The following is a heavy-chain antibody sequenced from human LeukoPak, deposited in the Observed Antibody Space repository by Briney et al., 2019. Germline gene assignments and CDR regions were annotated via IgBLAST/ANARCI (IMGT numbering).Heavy chain of an antibody. CDR3: AKEGVLERYFYYGMDV. CDR1: GFTFSGYG. Sequence: GRSLRLSCAASGFTFSGYGMNWVRQAPGKGLEWVGIVSYDGSDKYYADSVKGRFTISRDNSKNTLYLQMNSLRAEDTAVYFCAKEGVLERYFYYGMDVWGQGTTVTVSS. J-gene: IGHJ6*02. V-gene: IGHV3-30*18. CDR2: VSYDGSDK. D-gene: IGHD1-1*01.